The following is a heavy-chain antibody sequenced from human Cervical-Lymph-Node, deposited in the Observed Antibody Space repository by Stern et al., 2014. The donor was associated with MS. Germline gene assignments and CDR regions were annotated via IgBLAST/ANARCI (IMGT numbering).Heavy chain of an antibody. D-gene: IGHD2-21*02. CDR1: GGSISSYY. Sequence: QDQLVESGPGLVKPSETLSLTCTVSGGSISSYYWSWIRQPPGKGLEWIGYIYYIGTTNYNPSLKSRVTISVDTSKNQFSLRLSSVSVADTAVYYCARHGDTSFVYWGQGTLVTISS. J-gene: IGHJ4*02. CDR2: IYYIGTT. V-gene: IGHV4-59*08. CDR3: ARHGDTSFVY.